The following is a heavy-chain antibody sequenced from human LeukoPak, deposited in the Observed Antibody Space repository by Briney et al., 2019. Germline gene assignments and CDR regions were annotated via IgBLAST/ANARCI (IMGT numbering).Heavy chain of an antibody. CDR3: ARGVNYYYYGMDV. V-gene: IGHV3-74*01. CDR1: GFTFSSYW. Sequence: GGSLRLSCAASGFTFSSYWMHWVRQAPGKGLVWVSRINSDGSSTSYADSVKGRFNISRDNAKNTLYLQMNSLRAEDTAVYYCARGVNYYYYGMDVWGQGTTVTVSS. J-gene: IGHJ6*02. CDR2: INSDGSST.